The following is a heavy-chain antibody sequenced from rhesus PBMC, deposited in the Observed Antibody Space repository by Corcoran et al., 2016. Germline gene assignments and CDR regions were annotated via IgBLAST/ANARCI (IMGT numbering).Heavy chain of an antibody. J-gene: IGHJ4*01. CDR2: ISTDGSKI. V-gene: IGHV3-54*02. CDR3: TRFDY. Sequence: VQLQESGPGLVQPSEPLSLTCAVSGGSISAHYSCNWIRQPPGKGLEWVGGISTDGSKISYTDSVKDRFTISKDNSKNILYLQMNNLKLEDTALYYCTRFDYWGQGVLVTVSS. CDR1: GGSISAHYS.